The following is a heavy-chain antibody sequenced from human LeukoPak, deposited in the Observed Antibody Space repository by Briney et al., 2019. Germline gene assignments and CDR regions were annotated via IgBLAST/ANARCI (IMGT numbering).Heavy chain of an antibody. D-gene: IGHD3-9*01. CDR3: ARDTYDILTGYYKWAFDI. CDR1: GFTFSSYT. Sequence: GGSLRLSCAASGFTFSSYTMNWVRQAPGKGLEWVSSISSSSSYIYYADSVKGRFSISRDNAKNSLYLQMNSLRAEDTAVYYCARDTYDILTGYYKWAFDIWGQGTMVTVSS. CDR2: ISSSSSYI. J-gene: IGHJ3*02. V-gene: IGHV3-21*06.